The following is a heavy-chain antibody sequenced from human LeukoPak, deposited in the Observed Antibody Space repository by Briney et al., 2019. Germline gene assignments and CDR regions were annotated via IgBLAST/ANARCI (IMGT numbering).Heavy chain of an antibody. V-gene: IGHV4-61*08. CDR2: FYYSGST. Sequence: PSQTLSLTCTVSGGSISSDGYYWNWIRQPPGKGLEWIGYFYYSGSTHYNPSLKSRVTISVDTSKNQFSLKLSSVTAADTAVYYCAREVWFDPWGQGTLVTVSS. CDR3: AREVWFDP. CDR1: GGSISSDGYY. J-gene: IGHJ5*02.